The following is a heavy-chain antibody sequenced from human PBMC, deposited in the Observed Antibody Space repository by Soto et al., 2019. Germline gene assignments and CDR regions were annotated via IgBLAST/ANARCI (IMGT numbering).Heavy chain of an antibody. CDR1: GGSISSYY. D-gene: IGHD6-6*01. CDR3: ARGGGRKIAALFWFDP. J-gene: IGHJ5*02. Sequence: PSETLSLTCTVSGGSISSYYWSWIRQPPGKGLEWIGYIYYSGSTNYNPSLKSRVTISVDTSKNQFSLKLSSVTAADTAVYYCARGGGRKIAALFWFDPWGQGTLVTVS. CDR2: IYYSGST. V-gene: IGHV4-59*01.